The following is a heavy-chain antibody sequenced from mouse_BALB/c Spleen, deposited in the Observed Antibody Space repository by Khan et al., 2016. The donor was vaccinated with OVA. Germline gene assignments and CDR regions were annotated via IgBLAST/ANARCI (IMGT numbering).Heavy chain of an antibody. V-gene: IGHV3-2*02. CDR2: ISYSDTT. D-gene: IGHD4-1*01. Sequence: EVQLQESGPGLVKPSQSLSLTCTVTGYSITSDYAWNWIRQFPGNKLEWMGYISYSDTTTYNPSLKRRISITRDTSKNQFFLHLNSVTTEDTATYYCASELGRYYAMDYWGQGTSVTVSS. J-gene: IGHJ4*01. CDR3: ASELGRYYAMDY. CDR1: GYSITSDYA.